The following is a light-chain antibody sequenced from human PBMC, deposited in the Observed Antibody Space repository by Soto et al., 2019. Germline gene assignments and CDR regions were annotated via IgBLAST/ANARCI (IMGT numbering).Light chain of an antibody. Sequence: EIVLTQSPGTLSLSPGESATLSRRASQSVSSSYFAWYQKKPGQAPRLLIYGASSRATGHPDRFSGSGSGRDFTRTISRLEPDEFAVDYCQQYGSSLFTFGAGTKVDIK. V-gene: IGKV3-20*01. CDR2: GAS. J-gene: IGKJ3*01. CDR1: QSVSSSY. CDR3: QQYGSSLFT.